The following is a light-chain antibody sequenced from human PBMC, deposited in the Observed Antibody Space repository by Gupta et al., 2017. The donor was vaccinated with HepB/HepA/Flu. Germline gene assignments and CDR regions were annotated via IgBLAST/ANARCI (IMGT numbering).Light chain of an antibody. CDR2: DVG. V-gene: IGLV2-14*03. Sequence: QSALTQPASVSGSLGQSITISCTGTSSDDGTYNYVSWYQQHPDKAPKLLIFDVGNRPSGVSDRFSGSKSGNTASLTISGLHADDEADYYCTSYTGTRGVFGSGTKVTIL. J-gene: IGLJ1*01. CDR3: TSYTGTRGV. CDR1: SSDDGTYNY.